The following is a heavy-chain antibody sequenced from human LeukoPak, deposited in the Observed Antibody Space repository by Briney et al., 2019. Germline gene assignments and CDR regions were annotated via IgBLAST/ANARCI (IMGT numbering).Heavy chain of an antibody. D-gene: IGHD3-22*01. J-gene: IGHJ5*02. Sequence: SETLSLTCTVSGGSISSYYWSWIRQPAGKGLEWIGRIYTNGSTNYNPSLKSRATMSVDTSKNQFSLKLSSVTAADTAVYYCARENDTYYYDSSGYYYNWFDPWGQGTLVTVSS. V-gene: IGHV4-4*07. CDR1: GGSISSYY. CDR3: ARENDTYYYDSSGYYYNWFDP. CDR2: IYTNGST.